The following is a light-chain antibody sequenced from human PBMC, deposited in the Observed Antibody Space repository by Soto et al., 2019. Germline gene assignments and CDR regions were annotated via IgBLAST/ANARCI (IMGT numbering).Light chain of an antibody. CDR3: QVCESSSDPGV. Sequence: SYELTQPPSVSVAPGKTARITCWGNNIGSKSVHWYQQKPGQAPVLVIYYESDRPSGIPERFSGSNSGNTATLTISRVEAEDEADYYCQVCESSSDPGVFGGGTKLTVL. CDR1: NIGSKS. V-gene: IGLV3-21*01. J-gene: IGLJ3*02. CDR2: YES.